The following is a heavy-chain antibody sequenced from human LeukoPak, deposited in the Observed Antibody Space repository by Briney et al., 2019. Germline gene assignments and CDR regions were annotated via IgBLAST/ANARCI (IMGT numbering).Heavy chain of an antibody. CDR1: GFTFSNYA. D-gene: IGHD2-21*01. Sequence: GGSLRLSCAASGFTFSNYAMSWVRQAPGKGLEWVSGISGSGGNTYRADSVKGRFTISRDNSKNTLYVQMNSLRAEDTAVYYCATEKGDSPDYWGQGTLVTVSS. CDR2: ISGSGGNT. J-gene: IGHJ4*02. V-gene: IGHV3-23*01. CDR3: ATEKGDSPDY.